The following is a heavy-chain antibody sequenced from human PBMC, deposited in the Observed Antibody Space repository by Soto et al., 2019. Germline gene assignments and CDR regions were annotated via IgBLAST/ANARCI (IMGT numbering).Heavy chain of an antibody. J-gene: IGHJ4*02. CDR3: ARAPEFDYYDSSGYSVPYRY. CDR2: MNPNSGNT. D-gene: IGHD3-22*01. V-gene: IGHV1-8*01. CDR1: GYTFTSYD. Sequence: ASVKVSCKASGYTFTSYDINWVRQATGQGLEWMGWMNPNSGNTGYAQKFQGRVTMTRNTSISTAYMELSSLRSEDTAVYYCARAPEFDYYDSSGYSVPYRYWGQGTLVTVSS.